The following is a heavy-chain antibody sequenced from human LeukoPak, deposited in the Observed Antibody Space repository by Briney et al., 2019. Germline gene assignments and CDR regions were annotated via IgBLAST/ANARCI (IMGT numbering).Heavy chain of an antibody. CDR2: ISSSGSTR. D-gene: IGHD6-13*01. CDR1: GFTFSDYY. V-gene: IGHV3-11*04. Sequence: GGSLRLSCAASGFTFSDYYMGSIRQAPGKGLEWVSSISSSGSTRYYADSVKGRFTISRDNAKNSLYLQMNSLRAEDTAVYYCARDDSSSWYRGAFDIWGQGKMVTVSS. CDR3: ARDDSSSWYRGAFDI. J-gene: IGHJ3*02.